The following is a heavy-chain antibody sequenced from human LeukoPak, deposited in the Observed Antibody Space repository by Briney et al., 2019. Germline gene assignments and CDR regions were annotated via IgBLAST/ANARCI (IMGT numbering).Heavy chain of an antibody. CDR1: GYSISSGYY. J-gene: IGHJ6*03. CDR3: ARTLAPTEGVYYMDV. V-gene: IGHV4-38-2*02. CDR2: IYHSGST. Sequence: SETLSLTCTVSGYSISSGYYWGWIRQPPGKGLEWIGSIYHSGSTYYNPSLKSRVTISVDTSKNQFSLKLSSVTAADTAVYYRARTLAPTEGVYYMDVWGKGTTVTVSS.